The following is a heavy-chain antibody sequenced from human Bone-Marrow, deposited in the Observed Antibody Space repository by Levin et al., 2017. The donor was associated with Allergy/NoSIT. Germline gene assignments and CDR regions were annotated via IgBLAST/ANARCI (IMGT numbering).Heavy chain of an antibody. CDR2: INSDGSST. CDR3: ARGHAMNHCSSTSCSQNWFDP. J-gene: IGHJ5*02. V-gene: IGHV3-74*01. Sequence: TGGSLRLSCAASGFTFSSYWMHWVRQAPGKGLVWVSRINSDGSSTSYADSVKGRFTISRDNAKNTLYLQMNSLRAEDTAVYYCARGHAMNHCSSTSCSQNWFDPWGQGTLVTVSS. CDR1: GFTFSSYW. D-gene: IGHD2-2*01.